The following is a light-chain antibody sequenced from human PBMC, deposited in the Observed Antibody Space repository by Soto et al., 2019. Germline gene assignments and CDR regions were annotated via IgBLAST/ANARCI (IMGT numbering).Light chain of an antibody. CDR2: DAS. J-gene: IGKJ5*01. Sequence: EIVLSQSPATLSLSPGERVTLSCRASQSFSSYLAWYQQKPGQAPRLVIYDASRRATGIPARFSGRGSGTEFTLTINSLEPEYFAVYYCQQRSNWPPVITFGQGTRLEIK. CDR3: QQRSNWPPVIT. CDR1: QSFSSY. V-gene: IGKV3-11*01.